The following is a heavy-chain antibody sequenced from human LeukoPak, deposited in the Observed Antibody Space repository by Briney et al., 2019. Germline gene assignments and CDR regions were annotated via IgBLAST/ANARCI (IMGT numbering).Heavy chain of an antibody. Sequence: ASVKVSCKASGYTFSGYDINWLRQATGQGLEWMGWMNANSGNTGYAQKFQGRVTMTRDTSTSTVYMELSGLRSEDTAVYYCARDWTKDYYDSSGYSDYWGQGTLVTVSS. J-gene: IGHJ4*02. CDR2: MNANSGNT. CDR3: ARDWTKDYYDSSGYSDY. V-gene: IGHV1-8*01. D-gene: IGHD3-22*01. CDR1: GYTFSGYD.